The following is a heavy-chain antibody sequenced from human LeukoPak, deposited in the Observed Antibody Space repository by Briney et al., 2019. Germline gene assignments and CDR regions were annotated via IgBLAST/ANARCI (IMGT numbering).Heavy chain of an antibody. CDR1: GGSISSGDYY. V-gene: IGHV4-30-4*08. J-gene: IGHJ4*02. Sequence: SETLSLTCTVSGGSISSGDYYWSWIRQPPGKGLEWIGYIYYSGSTYYNPSLKSRVTISVDTSKNQFSLKLSSVTAADTAVYYCASSSSWYVVFDYWRQGTLVTVSS. CDR3: ASSSSWYVVFDY. CDR2: IYYSGST. D-gene: IGHD6-13*01.